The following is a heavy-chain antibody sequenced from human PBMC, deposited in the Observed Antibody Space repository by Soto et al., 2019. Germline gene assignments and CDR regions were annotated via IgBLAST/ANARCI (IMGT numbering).Heavy chain of an antibody. D-gene: IGHD2-2*01. CDR1: GGSISRSSYY. CDR2: IYYSGST. Sequence: SETLSLTCTVSGGSISRSSYYWGWIRQPPGKGLEWIGSIYYSGSTYYNPSLKSRVTISVDTSKNQFSLKLSSVTAADTAVYYCARHDEDIVVVPAAMSVYFDYWGQGTLVTVSS. J-gene: IGHJ4*02. V-gene: IGHV4-39*01. CDR3: ARHDEDIVVVPAAMSVYFDY.